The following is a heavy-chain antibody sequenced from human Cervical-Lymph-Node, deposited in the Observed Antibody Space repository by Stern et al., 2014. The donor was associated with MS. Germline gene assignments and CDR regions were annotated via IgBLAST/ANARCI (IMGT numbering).Heavy chain of an antibody. D-gene: IGHD5-24*01. CDR3: ARGRDGYKSHFDY. V-gene: IGHV4-31*03. CDR2: IDYSGSN. Sequence: VQLVESGPGLVKPSQSLSLTCTVSGGSISSGGYYWSWIRPHPGKGLVWIGYIDYSGSNYYNPFLKSRVTISVATSKNQFSRKLSSVTAADTAVYYCARGRDGYKSHFDYWGQGTLVTVSS. CDR1: GGSISSGGYY. J-gene: IGHJ4*02.